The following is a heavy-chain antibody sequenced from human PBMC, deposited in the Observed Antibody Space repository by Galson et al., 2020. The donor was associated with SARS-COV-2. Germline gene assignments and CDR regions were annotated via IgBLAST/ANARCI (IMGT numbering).Heavy chain of an antibody. J-gene: IGHJ4*02. CDR1: GGSLSSGSYY. D-gene: IGHD2-15*01. CDR3: AREPYCIGGACYTRHFDY. V-gene: IGHV4-61*01. CDR2: IYYSGST. Sequence: ASETLSLTCTVSGGSLSSGSYYWSWIRQPPGKGLEWIGYIYYSGSTSYNPSLKSRVTLSVDTSKNQFSLKLTSVTAADTAMYYCAREPYCIGGACYTRHFDYWGQGTLVSVSS.